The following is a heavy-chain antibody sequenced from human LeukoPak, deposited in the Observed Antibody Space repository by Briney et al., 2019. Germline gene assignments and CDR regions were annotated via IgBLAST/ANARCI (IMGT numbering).Heavy chain of an antibody. D-gene: IGHD6-6*01. CDR2: IYYTGST. CDR3: ARHRAYSSSSPFDY. CDR1: GGSISSLY. Sequence: SETLSLTCSVSGGSISSLYWSWIRQPPGKGLEWIGYIYYTGSTNYNPSLKSRVTMFVDMSKNQFSLRLSSVTAADTAVYYCARHRAYSSSSPFDYSGQGTLVTVSS. V-gene: IGHV4-59*08. J-gene: IGHJ4*02.